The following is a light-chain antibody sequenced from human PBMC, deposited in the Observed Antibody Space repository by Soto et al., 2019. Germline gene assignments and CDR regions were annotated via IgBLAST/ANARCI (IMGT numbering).Light chain of an antibody. CDR1: QSVSNY. CDR3: HQRSNWPLT. CDR2: DVS. Sequence: EIVLTQSPANLCLSPGERATVSWRASQSVSNYLAWYQQKPGQAPRLLIYDVSNRATGIPARFSGSGSGTDFTLTISSLEPEDFAVYYCHQRSNWPLTFGGGTKVDIK. J-gene: IGKJ4*01. V-gene: IGKV3-11*01.